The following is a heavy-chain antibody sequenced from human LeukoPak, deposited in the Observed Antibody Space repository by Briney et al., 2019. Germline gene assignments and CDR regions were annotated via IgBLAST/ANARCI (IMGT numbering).Heavy chain of an antibody. J-gene: IGHJ4*02. CDR2: ISGSGGST. CDR1: GFTFSSYA. V-gene: IGHV3-23*01. CDR3: AKRSGYSSGWHTIDY. Sequence: QPGGSLRLSCAPSGFTFSSYAMSWVRQAPGKGLEWVSAISGSGGSTYYADSVKGRFTISRDNSKNTLYLQMNSLRAEDTAVYYCAKRSGYSSGWHTIDYWGQGTLVTVSS. D-gene: IGHD6-19*01.